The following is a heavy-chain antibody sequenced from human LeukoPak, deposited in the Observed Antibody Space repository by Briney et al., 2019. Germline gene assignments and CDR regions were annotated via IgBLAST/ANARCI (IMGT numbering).Heavy chain of an antibody. J-gene: IGHJ4*02. CDR2: FTRSGAAT. CDR3: AKDRPNYYGSNGHYYKLNGDC. CDR1: VFPFSGYP. V-gene: IGHV3-23*01. Sequence: GGPLNLPRAASVFPFSGYPLSWVARAPGRGWEGVPSFTRSGAATYYADSVKGRFTISRDNSDNTLYLQMNSLRAEDTAVYYCAKDRPNYYGSNGHYYKLNGDCWGQGTLVTVSS. D-gene: IGHD3-22*01.